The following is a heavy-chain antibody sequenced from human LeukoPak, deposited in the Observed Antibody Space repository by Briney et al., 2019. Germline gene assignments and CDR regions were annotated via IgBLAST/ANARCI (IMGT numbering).Heavy chain of an antibody. Sequence: ASVKVSCKASGYTFTSYYMHWVRQAPGQGLEWMGIINPSDGSTSYAQKFQGRVTMTRDTSTSTVYMELSSLRSEDTAVYYCARDIRITMVRGVIGAFDIWGQGTMVTVSS. CDR1: GYTFTSYY. D-gene: IGHD3-10*01. CDR2: INPSDGST. CDR3: ARDIRITMVRGVIGAFDI. V-gene: IGHV1-46*01. J-gene: IGHJ3*02.